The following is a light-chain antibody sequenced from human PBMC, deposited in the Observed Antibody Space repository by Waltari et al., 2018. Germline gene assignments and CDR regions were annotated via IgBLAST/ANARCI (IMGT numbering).Light chain of an antibody. Sequence: QSVLTQPPSVSGAPGQRFTISCTGSSSNLGAGYDVHWYHHLPGKAPKLLIYGKTHRPSGVPDLFSGPKSGTSASLAITGLRAEDEADYYGQSYDTDVSGSSVVFGGGTKLTVL. CDR1: SSNLGAGYD. V-gene: IGLV1-40*01. CDR3: QSYDTDVSGSSVV. CDR2: GKT. J-gene: IGLJ2*01.